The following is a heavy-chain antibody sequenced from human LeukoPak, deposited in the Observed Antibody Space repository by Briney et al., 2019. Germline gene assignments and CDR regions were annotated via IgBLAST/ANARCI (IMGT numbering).Heavy chain of an antibody. CDR2: ISSSSSYI. CDR1: GFTFSSYS. CDR3: ARDPVLRFLEWFYMDV. V-gene: IGHV3-21*01. J-gene: IGHJ6*03. D-gene: IGHD3-3*01. Sequence: GGSLRLSCAASGFTFSSYSMNWVRQAPGKVLEWVSSISSSSSYIYYADSVKGRFTISRDNAKNSLYLQMNSLRAEDTAVYYCARDPVLRFLEWFYMDVWGKGTTVTVSS.